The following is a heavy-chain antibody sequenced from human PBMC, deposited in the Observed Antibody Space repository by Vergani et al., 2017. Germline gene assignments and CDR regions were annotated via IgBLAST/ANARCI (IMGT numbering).Heavy chain of an antibody. CDR1: GYTFTGYY. CDR3: ARVTGGYDRYWYFDL. J-gene: IGHJ2*01. V-gene: IGHV1-2*04. Sequence: QVQLVQSGAEVKKPGASVKVSCKASGYTFTGYYMHWVRQAPGQGLEWMGWINPNSGGTNYAQKFQGWVTMTRDTSISTAYMELSRLRSDDTAVYYCARVTGGYDRYWYFDLWGRGTLVTVSS. CDR2: INPNSGGT. D-gene: IGHD5-12*01.